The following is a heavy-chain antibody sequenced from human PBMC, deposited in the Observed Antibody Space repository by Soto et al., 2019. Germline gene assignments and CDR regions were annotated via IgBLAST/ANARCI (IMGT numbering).Heavy chain of an antibody. Sequence: QVQLVQSGAEVKKPGSSLKVSCKASGGTFGNSGVSWVRQAPGQGPEWMGGIIPIFDTTNYAQKFQGRVTIPADASTGYRELSSLRSEDKAVYYCARAPLLSAETLHENYFDDWGQGAQVTVSS. J-gene: IGHJ4*02. D-gene: IGHD2-15*01. CDR3: ARAPLLSAETLHENYFDD. CDR1: GGTFGNSG. V-gene: IGHV1-69*01. CDR2: IIPIFDTT.